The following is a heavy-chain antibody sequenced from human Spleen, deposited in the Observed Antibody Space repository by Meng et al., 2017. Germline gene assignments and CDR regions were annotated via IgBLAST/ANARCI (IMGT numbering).Heavy chain of an antibody. J-gene: IGHJ4*02. V-gene: IGHV3-69-1*01. CDR1: GFTFSDYY. CDR2: ISSSSTI. D-gene: IGHD3-22*01. Sequence: GESLKISCAASGFTFSDYYMNWVRQAPGKGLEWVSSISSSSTIYYADSVKGRFTISRDNAKNSLYLQMNSLRAEDTAVYYCARDGYYYDSSGYYSCFDYWGQGTLVTVSS. CDR3: ARDGYYYDSSGYYSCFDY.